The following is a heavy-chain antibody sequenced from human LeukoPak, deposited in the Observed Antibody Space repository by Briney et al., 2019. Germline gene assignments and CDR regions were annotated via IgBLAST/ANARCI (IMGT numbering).Heavy chain of an antibody. CDR1: GFAFSSYG. V-gene: IGHV3-7*04. CDR3: ARDSPGYLAYDS. J-gene: IGHJ4*02. CDR2: IKEDGSAT. D-gene: IGHD1-1*01. Sequence: PGGSLRLSCAASGFAFSSYGMNWVRQAPGKGPEWVANIKEDGSATYYVDSVKGRFTISRDNAKKSLYLQMNSLRAEDTAVYYCARDSPGYLAYDSWGQGTLVTVSS.